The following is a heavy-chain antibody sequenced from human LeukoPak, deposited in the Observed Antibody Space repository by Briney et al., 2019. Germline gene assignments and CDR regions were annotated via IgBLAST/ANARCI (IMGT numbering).Heavy chain of an antibody. CDR3: ARVVNFWGSSWYRDYFDY. D-gene: IGHD6-13*01. CDR2: INHSGST. J-gene: IGHJ4*02. V-gene: IGHV4-34*01. Sequence: PSETLSLTCAVYGGSFSGYYWSWIRQPPGKGLEWIGEINHSGSTNYNPSLKSRVTISVDTSKNQFSLKLSSVTAADTAVYYCARVVNFWGSSWYRDYFDYWGQGTLVTVSS. CDR1: GGSFSGYY.